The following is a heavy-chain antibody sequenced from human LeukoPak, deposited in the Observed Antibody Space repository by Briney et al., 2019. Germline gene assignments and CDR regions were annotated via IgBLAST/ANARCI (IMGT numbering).Heavy chain of an antibody. CDR1: GYTFTKYA. V-gene: IGHV1-2*02. J-gene: IGHJ5*02. Sequence: ASVKVSCKASGYTFTKYAMNWVRQAPGQGLEWMGWINPNSGGTNYVQKFQGRVTMTRDTSISTAYMELSRLRSDETAVYYCARRYCSGGSCLAGFVPWGQGTLVTVSS. CDR3: ARRYCSGGSCLAGFVP. D-gene: IGHD2-15*01. CDR2: INPNSGGT.